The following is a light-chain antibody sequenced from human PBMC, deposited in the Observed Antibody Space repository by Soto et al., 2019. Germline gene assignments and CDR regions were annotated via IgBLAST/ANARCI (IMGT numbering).Light chain of an antibody. CDR3: QHDNNWWT. J-gene: IGKJ1*01. V-gene: IGKV3-15*01. CDR2: GAA. CDR1: QSVNSK. Sequence: EIVMTQSPATLSVSPGERATLSCRASQSVNSKLSWYQQKHGRAPRLLIYGAATTATGIPARFSGSGSGTESTLIISILQYDVVAVYYCQHDNNWWTFGQGTKVEIK.